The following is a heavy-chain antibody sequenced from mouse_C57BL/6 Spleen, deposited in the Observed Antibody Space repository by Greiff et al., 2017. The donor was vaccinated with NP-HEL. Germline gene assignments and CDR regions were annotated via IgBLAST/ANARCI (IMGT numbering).Heavy chain of an antibody. D-gene: IGHD2-4*01. CDR1: GYTFTDYE. CDR3: TRAIYYDYDGFDY. Sequence: QVQLKQSGAELVRPGASVTLSCKASGYTFTDYEMHWVKQTPVHGLEWIGAIDPETGGTAYNQKFKGKAILTADKSSSTAYMELRSLTSEDSAVYYCTRAIYYDYDGFDYWGQGTTLTVSS. CDR2: IDPETGGT. J-gene: IGHJ2*01. V-gene: IGHV1-15*01.